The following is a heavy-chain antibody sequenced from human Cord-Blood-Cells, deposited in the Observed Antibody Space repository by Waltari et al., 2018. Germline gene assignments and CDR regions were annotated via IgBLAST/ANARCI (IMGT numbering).Heavy chain of an antibody. CDR3: AKMYSSSSWFDP. CDR1: GFTFSSYA. J-gene: IGHJ5*02. CDR2: ISGSGGST. V-gene: IGHV3-23*01. Sequence: EVQLLESGGGLVQPGGSLRLSCAASGFTFSSYAMSWFRQAPGKGLEWVSAISGSGGSTYYADSVKGRFTISRDNSKNTLYLQMNSLRAEDTAVYYCAKMYSSSSWFDPWGQGTLVTVSS. D-gene: IGHD6-6*01.